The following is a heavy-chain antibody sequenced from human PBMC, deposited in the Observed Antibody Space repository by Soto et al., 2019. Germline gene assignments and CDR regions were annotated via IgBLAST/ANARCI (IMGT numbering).Heavy chain of an antibody. CDR1: GFTFSSYA. CDR3: AKKPHDYGDLLIFQH. CDR2: ISGSGGST. J-gene: IGHJ1*01. D-gene: IGHD4-17*01. V-gene: IGHV3-23*01. Sequence: EVQLLESGGGLVQPGGSLRLSCAASGFTFSSYAMSWVRQAPGKGLEWVSAISGSGGSTYYADSVKGRFTISRDNSKNTLYLQMNSLRADDTAVYYCAKKPHDYGDLLIFQHWGQGTLVTVSS.